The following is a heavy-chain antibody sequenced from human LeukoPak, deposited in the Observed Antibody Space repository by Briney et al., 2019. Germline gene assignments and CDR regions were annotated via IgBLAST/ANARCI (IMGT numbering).Heavy chain of an antibody. CDR3: ARDSSSSGYFDY. CDR2: TYYRSKWYN. V-gene: IGHV6-1*01. J-gene: IGHJ4*02. Sequence: GRTYYRSKWYNDYAVSVKSRITINPDTSKNQFSLQLNSVTPEDTAVYYCARDSSSSGYFDYWGQGTLVTVSS. D-gene: IGHD6-6*01.